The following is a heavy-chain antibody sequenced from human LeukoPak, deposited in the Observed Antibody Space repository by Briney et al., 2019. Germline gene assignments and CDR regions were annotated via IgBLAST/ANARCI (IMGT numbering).Heavy chain of an antibody. CDR2: ISGSGGST. Sequence: PGGSLRLSCAASGFTFSSYAMSWVRQAPGKGLEWVSAISGSGGSTYYADSVKGRFTISRDNSKNTLYLQMNSLRAEDTAVYYCAKSRSYDFWSGYYIDYWGQGTLVTVPS. CDR1: GFTFSSYA. V-gene: IGHV3-23*01. CDR3: AKSRSYDFWSGYYIDY. J-gene: IGHJ4*02. D-gene: IGHD3-3*01.